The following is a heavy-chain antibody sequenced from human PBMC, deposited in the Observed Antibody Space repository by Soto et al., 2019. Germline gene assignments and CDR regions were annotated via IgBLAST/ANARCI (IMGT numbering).Heavy chain of an antibody. CDR1: GFTFSSYG. Sequence: QVQLVESGGGVVQPGRSLRLSCAASGFTFSSYGMHWVRQAPGKGLEWVAVISYDGSNKYYADSVKGRFTISRDNAKNSLYLQMNSLRAEDTAVYYCARGSSGWYFRRYFDYWGQGTLVTVSS. J-gene: IGHJ4*02. CDR2: ISYDGSNK. D-gene: IGHD6-19*01. CDR3: ARGSSGWYFRRYFDY. V-gene: IGHV3-30*03.